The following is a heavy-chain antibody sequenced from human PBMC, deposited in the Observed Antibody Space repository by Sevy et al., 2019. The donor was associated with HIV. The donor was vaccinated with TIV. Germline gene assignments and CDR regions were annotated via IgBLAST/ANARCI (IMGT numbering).Heavy chain of an antibody. CDR3: ATTKDYYDSSGSPFDY. D-gene: IGHD3-22*01. V-gene: IGHV1-24*01. CDR1: GYTLGELS. CDR2: FDPEDDET. J-gene: IGHJ4*02. Sequence: ASVKVSCMVSGYTLGELSMHWVRQAPGKGLEWMGSFDPEDDETIYAQKFQGRVTMTEDTSTDTAYMELNNLRSEDTAVYYCATTKDYYDSSGSPFDYWGQGTLVTVSS.